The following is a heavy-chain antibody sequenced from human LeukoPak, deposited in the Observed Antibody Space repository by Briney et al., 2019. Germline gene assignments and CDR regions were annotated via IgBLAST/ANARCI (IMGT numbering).Heavy chain of an antibody. CDR1: GGTFSSYA. CDR3: ARGLGSYDFWSGCDY. V-gene: IGHV1-69*05. CDR2: IIPIFGTA. D-gene: IGHD3-3*01. Sequence: GASVKVSCKASGGTFSSYAISWVRQAPGQGLEWMGGIIPIFGTANYAQKFQGRVTITTDESTSTAYMELSSLRPEDTAVYYCARGLGSYDFWSGCDYWGQGTLVTVSS. J-gene: IGHJ4*02.